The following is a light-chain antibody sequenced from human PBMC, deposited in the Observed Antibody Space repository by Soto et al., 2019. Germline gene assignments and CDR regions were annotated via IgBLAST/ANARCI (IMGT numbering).Light chain of an antibody. J-gene: IGKJ1*01. CDR1: QSISSSY. Sequence: EIVLTQSPGTLSLSPGERATLSCRASQSISSSYLAWYQQKPGQAPRLLIYGASRRATGIPDRFSGSGSGTDFTLTISRLEPEDFAVYYCQQYGSSRRTFGQGTKVDIK. CDR3: QQYGSSRRT. V-gene: IGKV3-20*01. CDR2: GAS.